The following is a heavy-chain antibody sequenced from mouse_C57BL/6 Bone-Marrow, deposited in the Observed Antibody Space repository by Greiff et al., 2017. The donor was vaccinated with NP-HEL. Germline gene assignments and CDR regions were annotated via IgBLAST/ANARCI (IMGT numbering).Heavy chain of an antibody. CDR2: ILPSIGRT. CDR3: ARGDDYDGPNV. Sequence: QVQLKESGSELRSPGSSVKLSCKDFDSEVFPIAYMSWVRQKPGHGFEWIGGILPSIGRTIYGEKFEDKATLDADTLSNTAYLELNSLTSEDSAIYYCARGDDYDGPNVWGTGTTVTVSS. CDR1: DSEVFPIAY. V-gene: IGHV15-2*01. D-gene: IGHD2-4*01. J-gene: IGHJ1*03.